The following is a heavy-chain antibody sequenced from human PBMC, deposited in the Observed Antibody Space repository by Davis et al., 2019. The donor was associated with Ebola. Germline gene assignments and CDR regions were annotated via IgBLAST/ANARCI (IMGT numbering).Heavy chain of an antibody. CDR3: ARHQPPYYDILTGYTTKGYFDY. J-gene: IGHJ4*02. D-gene: IGHD3-9*01. Sequence: SETLSLTCAVSGGFISSSNWWSWVRQPPGKGLELIGEIYHSGSTNYNPSLKRRVTISVDTSKNQFSLKLSSVTAADTAVYYCARHQPPYYDILTGYTTKGYFDYWGQGTLVTVSS. CDR2: IYHSGST. V-gene: IGHV4-4*02. CDR1: GGFISSSNW.